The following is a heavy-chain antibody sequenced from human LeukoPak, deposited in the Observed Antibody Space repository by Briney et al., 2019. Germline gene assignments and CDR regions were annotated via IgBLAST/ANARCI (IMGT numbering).Heavy chain of an antibody. D-gene: IGHD5-18*01. CDR1: GYTFTGYY. Sequence: ASVKVSCKASGYTFTGYYMHWVRQAPGQGLEWMGWINPNSGGTNYAQKFQGRVTMTRDTSISTAYLQWSSLKASDTAMYYCARVPWDSYGYSFDYWGQGTLVTVSS. J-gene: IGHJ4*02. CDR3: ARVPWDSYGYSFDY. CDR2: INPNSGGT. V-gene: IGHV1-2*02.